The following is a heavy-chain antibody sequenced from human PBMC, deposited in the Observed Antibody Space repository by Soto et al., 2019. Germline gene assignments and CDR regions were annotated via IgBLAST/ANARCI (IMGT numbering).Heavy chain of an antibody. J-gene: IGHJ6*02. D-gene: IGHD4-4*01. CDR1: GGSISSGGHY. V-gene: IGHV4-31*03. CDR2: IYYSGST. CDR3: ARDQAYDYTSPGDYYYYGMDV. Sequence: QVQLQESGPGLVKPSQTLSLTCTVSGGSISSGGHYWNWIRQHPGKGLEWIGYIYYSGSTYYNPSLKSRVTIPVDTSKNQFSLNLSSVTAADTAVYYCARDQAYDYTSPGDYYYYGMDVWGQGATVTVSS.